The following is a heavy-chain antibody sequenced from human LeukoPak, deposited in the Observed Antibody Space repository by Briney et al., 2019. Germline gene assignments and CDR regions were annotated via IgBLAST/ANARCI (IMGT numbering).Heavy chain of an antibody. V-gene: IGHV3-23*01. CDR3: AKERLGGNYGDYAVDY. Sequence: PGGSLRLSCAASGFTFTSYAMCWGRQAPGKGLERVSSGSGCGDGTYYADSVNGRFTISRDNSKKPLDLHMDSLRAQDTAVYYCAKERLGGNYGDYAVDYWGQGTMVTVSS. CDR1: GFTFTSYA. J-gene: IGHJ4*02. CDR2: GSGCGDGT. D-gene: IGHD4-17*01.